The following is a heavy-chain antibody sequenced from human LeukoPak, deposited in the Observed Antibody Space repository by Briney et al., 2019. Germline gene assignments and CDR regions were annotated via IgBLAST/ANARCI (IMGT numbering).Heavy chain of an antibody. J-gene: IGHJ5*02. CDR3: ARGRWGSA. D-gene: IGHD3-10*01. V-gene: IGHV3-48*03. CDR1: GFTFSSYE. CDR2: IGSSGSTI. Sequence: GGSLRLSCAVSGFTFSSYEMNWVRQAPGKVLEWVSYIGSSGSTIYYADSVKGRFTISRDNAKDLMYLQMNSLRAEDTAVYYCARGRWGSAWGQGTLVTVSS.